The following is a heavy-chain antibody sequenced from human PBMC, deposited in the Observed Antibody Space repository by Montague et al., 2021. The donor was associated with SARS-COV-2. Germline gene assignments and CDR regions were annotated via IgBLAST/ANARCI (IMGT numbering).Heavy chain of an antibody. J-gene: IGHJ6*03. CDR2: IHHGGST. D-gene: IGHD3-10*01. Sequence: SETLSLTCAVHGGSFSTYSWNWIRQPPGKGLEWIGEIHHGGSTNYNLSLKSRVTISADTSKNQFSLKLTSVAAADTAVYDCARLGDGVVPSPILGVGPYYSYCYMDVWGKGTTVTVSS. CDR1: GGSFSTYS. CDR3: ARLGDGVVPSPILGVGPYYSYCYMDV. V-gene: IGHV4-34*01.